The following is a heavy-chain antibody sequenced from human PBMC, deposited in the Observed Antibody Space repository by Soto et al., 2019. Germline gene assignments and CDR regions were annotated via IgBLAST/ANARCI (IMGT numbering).Heavy chain of an antibody. V-gene: IGHV1-69*02. CDR3: ARGGATVVTDIDAFDI. CDR2: IIPILGIA. J-gene: IGHJ3*02. D-gene: IGHD2-15*01. Sequence: QVQLVQSGAEVKKPGSSVKVSCKASGGTFSSYTISWVRQAPGQGLEWMGRIIPILGIANYAQKFQGRVTITXXKXTXXAYMELSSLRSEDTAVYYCARGGATVVTDIDAFDIWGQGTMVTVSS. CDR1: GGTFSSYT.